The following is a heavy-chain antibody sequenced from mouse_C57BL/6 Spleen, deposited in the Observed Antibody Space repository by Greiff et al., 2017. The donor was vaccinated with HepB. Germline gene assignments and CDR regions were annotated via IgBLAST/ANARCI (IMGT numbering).Heavy chain of an antibody. Sequence: LVEPGASVKISCKASGYTFTDYYMNWVKQSHGKSLEWIGDINPNNGGTSYNQKFKGKATLTVDKSSSTAYMELRSLTSEDSAVYYCAKASTVVAPYAMDYWGQGTSVTVSS. V-gene: IGHV1-26*01. CDR1: GYTFTDYY. CDR3: AKASTVVAPYAMDY. D-gene: IGHD1-1*01. CDR2: INPNNGGT. J-gene: IGHJ4*01.